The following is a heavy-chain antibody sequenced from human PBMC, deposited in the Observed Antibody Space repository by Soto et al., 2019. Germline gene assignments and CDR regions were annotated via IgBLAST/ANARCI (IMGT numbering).Heavy chain of an antibody. V-gene: IGHV3-23*01. D-gene: IGHD2-2*01. CDR1: GFTFSSYA. J-gene: IGHJ6*03. Sequence: GGSLRLSCAASGFTFSSYAMSWVRQAPGKGLEWVSAISGSGGSTYYADSVKGRFTISRDNSKNTLYLQINSLRAEDTAVYYCAKTSPGVIDYYYYYMDVWGKGTTVTVSS. CDR2: ISGSGGST. CDR3: AKTSPGVIDYYYYYMDV.